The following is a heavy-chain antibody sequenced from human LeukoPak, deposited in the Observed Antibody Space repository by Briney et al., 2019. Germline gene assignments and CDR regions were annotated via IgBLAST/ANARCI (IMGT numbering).Heavy chain of an antibody. J-gene: IGHJ4*02. CDR3: TTTDYGSGRGYYFDY. Sequence: GGSLRLSCAASGFTFSNAWMSWVRQAPGKGLEWVGRIKSKTDGGTTDYAAPVKGRFTISRDDSKNTLYLQMNSLKTEDTAVYYCTTTDYGSGRGYYFDYWGQGTLVTVSS. CDR1: GFTFSNAW. V-gene: IGHV3-15*01. CDR2: IKSKTDGGTT. D-gene: IGHD3-10*01.